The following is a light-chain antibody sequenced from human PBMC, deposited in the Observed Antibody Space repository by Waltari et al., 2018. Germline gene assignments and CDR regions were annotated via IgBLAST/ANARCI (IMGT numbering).Light chain of an antibody. J-gene: IGLJ2*01. V-gene: IGLV3-19*01. CDR2: GQN. CDR3: HSRDSSSTRF. Sequence: SSELTQDPTVSVALGQTVRIPCQGASLRRYYPNWYQQRPGQAPILVLYGQNSRPSGIPDRFSGSISGNTAALTITGAQAEDEADYYCHSRDSSSTRFFGGGTRLTV. CDR1: SLRRYY.